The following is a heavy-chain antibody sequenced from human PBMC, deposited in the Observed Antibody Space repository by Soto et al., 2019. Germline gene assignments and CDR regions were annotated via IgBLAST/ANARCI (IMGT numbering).Heavy chain of an antibody. CDR2: IYHGGST. D-gene: IGHD3-22*01. Sequence: SDTLSLTCAVSGYSISSGYYWGWLRQPPGKGLEWIGIIYHGGSTYYNPSLNSRVTLSIDMTNNHVSLILNSVTAADTAVYYCARVGPWVPYYYDSSPYTFENWFDPWGQGTLVTVSS. CDR1: GYSISSGYY. V-gene: IGHV4-38-2*01. CDR3: ARVGPWVPYYYDSSPYTFENWFDP. J-gene: IGHJ5*02.